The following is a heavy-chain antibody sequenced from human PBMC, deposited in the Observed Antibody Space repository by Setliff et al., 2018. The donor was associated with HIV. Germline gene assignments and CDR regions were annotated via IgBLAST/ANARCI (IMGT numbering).Heavy chain of an antibody. V-gene: IGHV4-4*07. CDR3: ARAAAGNTGPFDL. CDR2: VSSRGDT. J-gene: IGHJ4*02. D-gene: IGHD4-17*01. CDR1: DSGTYY. Sequence: SETLSLTCTVSDSGTYYWSWIRRPAGKGLEWIGRVSSRGDTNYNPSLKSRVTMSVDTSKNQFSLKLTSVTASDTAVYYCARAAAGNTGPFDLWGQGSPVTVSS.